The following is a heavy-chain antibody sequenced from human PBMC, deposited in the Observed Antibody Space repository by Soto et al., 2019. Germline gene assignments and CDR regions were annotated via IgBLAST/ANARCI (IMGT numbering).Heavy chain of an antibody. CDR1: GFTFNNSG. D-gene: IGHD6-19*01. CDR3: AKDRVPGAYGHYYGMDV. CDR2: ISFDGSET. Sequence: QVQLVESGGGVVQPGRSLRLSCAVSGFTFNNSGMHWIRQAPGKGLEWVAVISFDGSETYYADSMKGRLPISRDNSKNMLQLQMNSLRAEDTAIYSCAKDRVPGAYGHYYGMDVWGQGTTVTVSS. V-gene: IGHV3-30*18. J-gene: IGHJ6*02.